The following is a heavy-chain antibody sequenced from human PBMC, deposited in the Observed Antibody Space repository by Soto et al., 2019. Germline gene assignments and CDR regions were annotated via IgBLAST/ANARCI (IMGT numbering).Heavy chain of an antibody. D-gene: IGHD3-3*01. V-gene: IGHV3-33*01. J-gene: IGHJ4*02. CDR3: ARDGSPYEHGFLEWLFPPAYYFDY. Sequence: GGSLRISCAASGFTFSSYGMHWVRQAPGKGLEWVAVIWYDGSNKFYADSVKGRFTISRDNSKNTLYLQMNSLRAEDTAVYYCARDGSPYEHGFLEWLFPPAYYFDYWGQGTLVTVSS. CDR1: GFTFSSYG. CDR2: IWYDGSNK.